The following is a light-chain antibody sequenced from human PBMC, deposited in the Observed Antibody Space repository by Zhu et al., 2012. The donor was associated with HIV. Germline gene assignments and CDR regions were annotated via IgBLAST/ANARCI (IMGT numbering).Light chain of an antibody. CDR1: QSLSSAY. V-gene: IGKV3-20*01. Sequence: EIVLTQSPGTRSLSPGERVTLSCRASQSLSSAYLAWYQQKPGQAPRLLIYGASNRAAGIPDRFSGSGSGTDFTLTISRLEPEDFAVYFCQQYASSPWAFGQGTKVEIK. J-gene: IGKJ1*01. CDR2: GAS. CDR3: QQYASSPWA.